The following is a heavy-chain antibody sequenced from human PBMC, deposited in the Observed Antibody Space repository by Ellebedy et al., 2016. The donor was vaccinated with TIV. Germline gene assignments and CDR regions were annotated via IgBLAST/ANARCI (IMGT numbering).Heavy chain of an antibody. D-gene: IGHD1-26*01. CDR2: IRQDGTEY. Sequence: PGGSLRLSCAASEFSFGSFWMTWVRQAPGKGLEWVANIRQDGTEYYYVDAVKGRFLISRDNAKRSLYLQMNSLRAEDTAVYFGARERWGATTRNYFDYWGQGTLVTVSS. V-gene: IGHV3-7*03. CDR1: EFSFGSFW. CDR3: ARERWGATTRNYFDY. J-gene: IGHJ4*02.